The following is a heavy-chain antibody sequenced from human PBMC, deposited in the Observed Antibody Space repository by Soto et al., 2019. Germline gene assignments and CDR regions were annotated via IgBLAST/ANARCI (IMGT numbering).Heavy chain of an antibody. CDR3: ARGPSTVTDAFDI. V-gene: IGHV4-59*01. D-gene: IGHD4-17*01. CDR2: IYYSGST. Sequence: SETLSLTCTVSGGSISSYYWSWIRQPPGKGLEWIGYIYYSGSTNYNPSLKSRVTISVDTSKNQFSLKLSSVTAADTAVYYCARGPSTVTDAFDIWGQGTMVTVSS. CDR1: GGSISSYY. J-gene: IGHJ3*02.